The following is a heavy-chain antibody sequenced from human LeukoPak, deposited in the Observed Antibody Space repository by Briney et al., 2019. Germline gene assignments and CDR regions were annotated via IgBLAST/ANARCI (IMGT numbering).Heavy chain of an antibody. CDR2: IIPIFGTA. Sequence: SVKVSCKASGGTFSSYAISWVRQAPGQGLEWMGGIIPIFGTANYAQKFQGRVTITADESTSTAYMELSSLRSEDTAVYYCARDRGGYSYTLDAFDIWGQGTMVTVSS. D-gene: IGHD5-18*01. V-gene: IGHV1-69*13. CDR1: GGTFSSYA. J-gene: IGHJ3*02. CDR3: ARDRGGYSYTLDAFDI.